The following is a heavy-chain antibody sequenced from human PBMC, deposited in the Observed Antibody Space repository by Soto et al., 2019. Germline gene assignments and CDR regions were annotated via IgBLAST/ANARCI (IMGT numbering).Heavy chain of an antibody. D-gene: IGHD3-22*01. CDR1: GVTFSSYA. J-gene: IGHJ4*01. V-gene: IGHV1-69*13. CDR2: IIPIFGTA. Sequence: GASVKVSCKASGVTFSSYAISWVRQAPGQGLEWMGGIIPIFGTANYAQKFQGRVTITADESTSTAYMELSSLRSEDTAVYYCARASSYYYDSSGYPVRYFDYWGQGTLVTVSS. CDR3: ARASSYYYDSSGYPVRYFDY.